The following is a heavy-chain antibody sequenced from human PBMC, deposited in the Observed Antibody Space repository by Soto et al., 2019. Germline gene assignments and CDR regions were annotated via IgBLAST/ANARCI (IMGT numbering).Heavy chain of an antibody. CDR1: GGSISSGGYY. J-gene: IGHJ2*01. CDR3: ARALYIVVVVAATEGYFDL. V-gene: IGHV4-31*03. Sequence: QVQLQESGPGLVKPSQTLSLTCTVSGGSISSGGYYWSWIRQHPGKGLEWIGYIYYSGSTYYNPSLKSRVTLSVDTSKNQFSLKLSSVTAADTAVYYCARALYIVVVVAATEGYFDLWGRGTLVTVSS. CDR2: IYYSGST. D-gene: IGHD2-15*01.